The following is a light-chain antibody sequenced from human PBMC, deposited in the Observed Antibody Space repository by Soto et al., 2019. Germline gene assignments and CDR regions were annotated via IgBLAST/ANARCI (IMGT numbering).Light chain of an antibody. Sequence: EIMMTQSPATLSVSPGERVTLYCRASQSVSSNLAWFQQKPGQTPRLLIFGASTRATGIPARFSVSGSGTEFTLTISSLQSEDFAVYYCQQYNIWPWTFGQGTKVDIK. V-gene: IGKV3-15*01. CDR2: GAS. J-gene: IGKJ1*01. CDR1: QSVSSN. CDR3: QQYNIWPWT.